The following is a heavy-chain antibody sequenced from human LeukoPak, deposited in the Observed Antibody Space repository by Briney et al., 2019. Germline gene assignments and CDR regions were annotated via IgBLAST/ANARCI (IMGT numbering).Heavy chain of an antibody. J-gene: IGHJ6*03. CDR1: GYTFTSYD. D-gene: IGHD3-10*01. CDR2: MNPNSGNT. CDR3: ARAGYYYGSGSYQKDYYYYYYYMDA. Sequence: ASVKVSCKASGYTFTSYDINWVRQATGQGLEWMGWMNPNSGNTGYAQKFQGRVTITRNTSISTAYMELSSLRSEDTAVYYCARAGYYYGSGSYQKDYYYYYYYMDAWGKGTTVTVSS. V-gene: IGHV1-8*03.